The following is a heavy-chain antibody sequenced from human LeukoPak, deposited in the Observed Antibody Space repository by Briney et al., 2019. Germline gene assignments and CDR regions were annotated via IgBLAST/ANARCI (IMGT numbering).Heavy chain of an antibody. CDR1: GFTFDDYA. D-gene: IGHD2-15*01. V-gene: IGHV3-43*02. Sequence: PGGSLRLSCAASGFTFDDYAMHWVRPPPGKGLEWVSLISGYGGRQYYADSVKGRFTVSRDNSKNTLYLKMNSLGTEDTALYYCAIDLFIARGYFYYMDVWGKGTTVTVSS. CDR3: AIDLFIARGYFYYMDV. CDR2: ISGYGGRQ. J-gene: IGHJ6*03.